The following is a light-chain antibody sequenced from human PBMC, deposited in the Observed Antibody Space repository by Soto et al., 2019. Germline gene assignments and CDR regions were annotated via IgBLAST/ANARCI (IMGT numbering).Light chain of an antibody. J-gene: IGLJ2*01. CDR2: YDN. CDR3: AAWDGSLIGVV. V-gene: IGLV1-36*01. Sequence: QSVLTQPPSVSEAPRQRVTISCSGSDSNIGSNAVNWYQHLPGKAPKLLIYYDNLLASGVSDRFSGSKSGTSASLAISGLQSEDEADYYCAAWDGSLIGVVFGGGTKVTVL. CDR1: DSNIGSNA.